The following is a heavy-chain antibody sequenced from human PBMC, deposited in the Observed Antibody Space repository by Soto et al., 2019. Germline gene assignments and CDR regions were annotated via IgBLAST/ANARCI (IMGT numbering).Heavy chain of an antibody. CDR2: IYYSGST. CDR1: GGSISSDGYY. J-gene: IGHJ4*02. V-gene: IGHV4-31*03. Sequence: QVQLQESGPGLVKPSQTLSLTCTVSGGSISSDGYYWSWIRQHTGKGLEWIGYIYYSGSTYYNPSLKSRVTISVDTSKNQFSLKLRSVTAADTAVYYCARVSGDYRGGLIDYWGQGTLVTVSS. CDR3: ARVSGDYRGGLIDY. D-gene: IGHD4-17*01.